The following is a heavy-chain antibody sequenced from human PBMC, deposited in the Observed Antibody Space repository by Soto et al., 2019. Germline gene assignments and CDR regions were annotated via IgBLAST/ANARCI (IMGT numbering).Heavy chain of an antibody. Sequence: LRLSCAASGFSFSSFWTHWARQAPGKGLVWVAHIHNDGSRTSYADSVKGRFTISRDNAKNTLYLQMNSLRAEDTAMYYCARDFGEVGSTAAFDIWGQGTMVTVSS. V-gene: IGHV3-74*01. CDR3: ARDFGEVGSTAAFDI. CDR2: IHNDGSRT. CDR1: GFSFSSFW. J-gene: IGHJ3*02. D-gene: IGHD1-26*01.